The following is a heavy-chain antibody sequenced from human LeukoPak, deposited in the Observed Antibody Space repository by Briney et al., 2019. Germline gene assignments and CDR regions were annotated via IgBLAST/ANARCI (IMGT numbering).Heavy chain of an antibody. J-gene: IGHJ4*02. CDR2: ISAYNGNT. CDR1: GYTFTSYG. D-gene: IGHD2-2*01. CDR3: AREGGRYCSSTSCGYYFDY. Sequence: APVKVSCKASGYTFTSYGISWVRQAPGQGLEWMGWISAYNGNTNYAQKLQGRVTMTTDTSTSTAYMELRSLRSDDTAVYYCAREGGRYCSSTSCGYYFDYWGQGTLVTVSS. V-gene: IGHV1-18*01.